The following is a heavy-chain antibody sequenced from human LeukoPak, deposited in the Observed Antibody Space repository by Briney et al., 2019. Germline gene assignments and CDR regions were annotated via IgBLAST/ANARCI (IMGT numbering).Heavy chain of an antibody. D-gene: IGHD5-12*01. CDR1: GGTFSSYA. J-gene: IGHJ4*02. CDR3: ASWDRRLRHDY. CDR2: IIPILGIA. Sequence: GASVKVSCKASGGTFSSYAISWVRQAPGQGLEWMGRIIPILGIANYAQKFQGRVTITADKSTSTAYMELSSLRSEDTAVYYCASWDRRLRHDYWGQGTLVTVSS. V-gene: IGHV1-69*04.